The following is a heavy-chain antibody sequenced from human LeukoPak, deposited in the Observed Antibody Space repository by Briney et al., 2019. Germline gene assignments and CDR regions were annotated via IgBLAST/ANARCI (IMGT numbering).Heavy chain of an antibody. CDR3: EGSGNYNAAFDI. Sequence: SETLSLTCTVSGDASSGSRYYWGWIRQSPGKGLEWIGSIDYSGNTDYNPSLKSRVSLSVDTSKKQFSLKLNSVTAADTAVYYCEGSGNYNAAFDIWGQGTMVTVSS. J-gene: IGHJ3*02. D-gene: IGHD3-10*01. CDR1: GDASSGSRYY. CDR2: IDYSGNT. V-gene: IGHV4-39*07.